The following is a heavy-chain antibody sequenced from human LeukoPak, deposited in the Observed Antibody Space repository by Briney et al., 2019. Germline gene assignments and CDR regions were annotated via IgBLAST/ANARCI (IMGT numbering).Heavy chain of an antibody. J-gene: IGHJ6*04. CDR2: IWYDRSNK. V-gene: IGHV3-33*01. CDR3: ARERRPLLWFGELLFVGMDV. D-gene: IGHD3-10*01. CDR1: GFTFSSYG. Sequence: PGGSLRLSCEASGFTFSSYGTHWVRQAPGKGLEWVAGIWYDRSNKYYADSVKGRFTISRDNSKNTLYLQMNSLRAEDTAVYYCARERRPLLWFGELLFVGMDVWGKGTTVTVSS.